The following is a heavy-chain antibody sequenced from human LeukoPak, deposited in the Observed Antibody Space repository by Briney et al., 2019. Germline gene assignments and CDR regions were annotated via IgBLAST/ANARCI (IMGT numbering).Heavy chain of an antibody. CDR1: GGSISSGDYY. Sequence: SETLSLTCTVSGGSISSGDYYWSWIRQPPGKGLEWIGYIYYSGSTYYNPSLKSRVTISVDTSKNQFSLKLSSVTAADTAVYYCARRSLLSSGWSYYFDYWGQGTLVTVSS. D-gene: IGHD6-19*01. CDR2: IYYSGST. V-gene: IGHV4-30-4*01. CDR3: ARRSLLSSGWSYYFDY. J-gene: IGHJ4*02.